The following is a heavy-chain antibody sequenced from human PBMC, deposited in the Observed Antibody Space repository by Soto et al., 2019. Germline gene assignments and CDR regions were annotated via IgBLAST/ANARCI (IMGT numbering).Heavy chain of an antibody. J-gene: IGHJ4*02. CDR3: ARGRYADY. CDR2: ISAHNGNT. V-gene: IGHV1-18*01. D-gene: IGHD1-1*01. Sequence: QVHLVQSGAEVKKPGASVKVSCKGSGYGFTTYGITWVRQAPGQGLEWMAWISAHNGNTNYAQKLQGRVTVTRDTSTSTAYMELRSLISDDTAVYYCARGRYADYSGQGALVTVSS. CDR1: GYGFTTYG.